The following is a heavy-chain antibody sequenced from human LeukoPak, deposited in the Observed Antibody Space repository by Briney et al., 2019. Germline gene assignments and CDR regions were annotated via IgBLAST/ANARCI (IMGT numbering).Heavy chain of an antibody. CDR1: GFTFSSYA. V-gene: IGHV3-23*01. CDR3: AKNPRYFDWLLLPADFDY. J-gene: IGHJ4*02. D-gene: IGHD3-9*01. Sequence: GGSLRLSCAASGFTFSSYAMSWVRQAPGKGLECVSAISGSGGRTYYADSVKGRFTISRDNSKNTLYLQMNSLRPEDTAVYYCAKNPRYFDWLLLPADFDYWGQGTLVTVSS. CDR2: ISGSGGRT.